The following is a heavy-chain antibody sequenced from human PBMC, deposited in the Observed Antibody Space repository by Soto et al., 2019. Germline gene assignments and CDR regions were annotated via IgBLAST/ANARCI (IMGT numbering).Heavy chain of an antibody. CDR2: ISYDGSNK. CDR3: ARDLLYYGMDV. V-gene: IGHV3-30-3*01. J-gene: IGHJ6*02. Sequence: GGSLRLSCAASGFTFSSYAMHCVRQAPGKGLEWVAVISYDGSNKYYADSVKGRFTISRDNSKNTLYLQMNSLRAEDTAVYYCARDLLYYGMDVWGQGTTVTVSS. CDR1: GFTFSSYA.